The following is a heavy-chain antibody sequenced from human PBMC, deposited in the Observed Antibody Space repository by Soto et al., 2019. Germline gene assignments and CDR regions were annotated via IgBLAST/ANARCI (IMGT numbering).Heavy chain of an antibody. CDR3: AKDLLIPITMVRGAGYYGMDV. CDR2: IIGSGGST. D-gene: IGHD3-10*01. V-gene: IGHV3-23*01. J-gene: IGHJ6*02. CDR1: GCSFSSYS. Sequence: ESLSLSCSAAGCSFSSYSMSWVRQAPGRGLEGVSAIIGSGGSTYYADSVKGRFTISRDNSKNTLDLQMNSLSAEDTAVYYCAKDLLIPITMVRGAGYYGMDVWGQGPTVTVSS.